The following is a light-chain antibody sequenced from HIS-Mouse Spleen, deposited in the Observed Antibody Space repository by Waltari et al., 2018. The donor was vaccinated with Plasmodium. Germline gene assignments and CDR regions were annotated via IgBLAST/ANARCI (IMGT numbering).Light chain of an antibody. CDR1: QDISNY. V-gene: IGKV1-33*01. CDR3: QQYDNLPYT. Sequence: DIQMTQSPSSLSASVGDRVTITCQASQDISNYLNWYQQKPGKAPQLLIYDASNLETGVPSRFGGSGSGTDFTFTISSLQPEDIATYYCQQYDNLPYTFGQGTKLEIK. CDR2: DAS. J-gene: IGKJ2*01.